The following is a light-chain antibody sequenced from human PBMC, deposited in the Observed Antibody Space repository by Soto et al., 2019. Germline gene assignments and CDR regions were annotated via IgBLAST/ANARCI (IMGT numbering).Light chain of an antibody. CDR3: QQTYNTPLT. V-gene: IGKV1-39*01. Sequence: DIQMTQSPSSLSASVGDRVTITFRASQSIGSLLNWYQKKPGKAPEFLIYAASSLQSGVPSRFSGSKSGTDFTLTISSLQPEDFATYYCQQTYNTPLTFGGGTKVDIK. CDR1: QSIGSL. J-gene: IGKJ4*01. CDR2: AAS.